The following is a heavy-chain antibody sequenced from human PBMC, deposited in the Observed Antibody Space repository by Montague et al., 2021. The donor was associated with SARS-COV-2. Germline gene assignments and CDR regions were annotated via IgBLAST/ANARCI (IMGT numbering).Heavy chain of an antibody. J-gene: IGHJ3*02. Sequence: SLRLSCAASGFTFSNYAMRWIRQAPGKGLEWVATISYSGDSTYYXDSVKGRFTISRDNSKNTLYLQMTSLRADDTAVYFCAKDRLTVGDDGDAFDIWGQGSMVTVSS. CDR3: AKDRLTVGDDGDAFDI. V-gene: IGHV3-23*01. CDR2: ISYSGDST. CDR1: GFTFSNYA. D-gene: IGHD2-21*01.